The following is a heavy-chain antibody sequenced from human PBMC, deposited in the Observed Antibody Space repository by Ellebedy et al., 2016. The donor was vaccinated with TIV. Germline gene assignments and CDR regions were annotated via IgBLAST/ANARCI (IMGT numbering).Heavy chain of an antibody. J-gene: IGHJ6*02. CDR2: IWDDGTNT. CDR1: GFTFSHYA. D-gene: IGHD3-16*01. Sequence: GESLKISCAASGFTFSHYAMNWVRQAPGKGLEWVAVIWDDGTNTYYADSVKGRFTISRDNSKNTLYLQMSSLRAEDTAVYYCARPRVRSSYYHGIDVWGQGTTITVSS. CDR3: ARPRVRSSYYHGIDV. V-gene: IGHV3-33*01.